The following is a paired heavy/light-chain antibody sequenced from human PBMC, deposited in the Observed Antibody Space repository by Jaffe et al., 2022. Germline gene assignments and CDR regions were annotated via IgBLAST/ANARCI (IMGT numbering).Heavy chain of an antibody. CDR2: INPSGGST. J-gene: IGHJ4*02. D-gene: IGHD3-22*01. V-gene: IGHV1-46*01. CDR3: ARGLRITMIVVVPYLSY. Sequence: QVQLVQSGAEVKKPGASVKVSCKASGYTFTSYYMHWVRQAPGQGLEWMGIINPSGGSTSYAQKFQGRVTMTRDTSTSTVYMELSSLRSEDTAVYYCARGLRITMIVVVPYLSYWGQGTLVTVSS. CDR1: GYTFTSYY.
Light chain of an antibody. CDR2: DAS. CDR3: QQFNNYPLT. J-gene: IGKJ4*01. Sequence: AIQLTQSPSSLSASVGDRVTITCRASQGISSALAWYQQKPGKAPKLLIYDASSLESGVPSRFSGSGSGTDFTLTISSLQPEDFATYYCQQFNNYPLTFGGGTKVEIK. V-gene: IGKV1D-13*01. CDR1: QGISSA.